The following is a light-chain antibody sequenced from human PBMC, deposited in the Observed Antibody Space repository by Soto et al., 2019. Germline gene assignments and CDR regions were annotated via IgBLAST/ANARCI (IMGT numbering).Light chain of an antibody. CDR3: SSYTSSSTLVV. CDR2: DVS. V-gene: IGLV2-14*01. J-gene: IGLJ2*01. Sequence: QSALTQPASVSGSPGQSITISCTGTSSDVVGYNYVSWYQQHPGKAPKLMIYDVSNRPSGVSNRFPGSKSGNTGSLTISGLQAEDEAEYYCSSYTSSSTLVVFGGGTKLTVL. CDR1: SSDVVGYNY.